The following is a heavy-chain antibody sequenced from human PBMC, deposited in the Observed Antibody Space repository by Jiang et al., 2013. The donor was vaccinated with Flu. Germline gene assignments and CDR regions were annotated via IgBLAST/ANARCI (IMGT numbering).Heavy chain of an antibody. Sequence: QLLESWGRLGTARAVLRLSCTASGFRFGDYAVSWLRQAPGKGLEWVGFIRNKLYHGTTDYAASVKGRFTISRDDSKSIAYLQMSSLKTEDTAVYYCTRDLVRDVILIPATSFDHWGQGALVTVSS. CDR3: TRDLVRDVILIPATSFDH. CDR2: IRNKLYHGTT. J-gene: IGHJ4*02. CDR1: GFRFGDYA. V-gene: IGHV3-49*03. D-gene: IGHD2-2*01.